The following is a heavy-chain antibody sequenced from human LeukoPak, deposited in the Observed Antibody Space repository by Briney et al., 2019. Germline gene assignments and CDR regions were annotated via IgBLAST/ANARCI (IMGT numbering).Heavy chain of an antibody. CDR2: ISYDGSNK. J-gene: IGHJ2*01. CDR3: ARTHGGNSANWYFDL. D-gene: IGHD4-23*01. CDR1: GYTFSSYA. Sequence: GGSLRLSCAASGYTFSSYAMHWVRQAPGKGLEWVAVISYDGSNKYYADSVKGRFTISKDNSNNTLSLQMNSLRAEDTAVYYCARTHGGNSANWYFDLWGRGTLVTVSS. V-gene: IGHV3-30-3*01.